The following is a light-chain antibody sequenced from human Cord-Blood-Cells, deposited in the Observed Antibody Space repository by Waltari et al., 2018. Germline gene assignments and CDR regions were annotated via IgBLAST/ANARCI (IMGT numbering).Light chain of an antibody. CDR2: VAS. CDR3: QQYGSSPPWT. V-gene: IGKV3-20*01. J-gene: IGKJ1*01. CDR1: QSAISSY. Sequence: EIVLMQSPGTLSVSPGESATLSCQASQSAISSYLAWYQPKPGQAPRLLIYVASIRATGIPDRFSGSGSGTDFTLTISRLEPEDFAVYYCQQYGSSPPWTFGQGTKVEIK.